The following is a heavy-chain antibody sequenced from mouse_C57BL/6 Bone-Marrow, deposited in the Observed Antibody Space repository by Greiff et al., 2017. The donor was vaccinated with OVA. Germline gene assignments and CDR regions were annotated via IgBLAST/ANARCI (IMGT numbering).Heavy chain of an antibody. J-gene: IGHJ4*01. Sequence: EVQLVESEGGLVQPGSSMKLSCTASGFTFSDYYMAWVRQVPEKGLEWVANINYDGSSTYYLDSLKSRFIISRDNAKNILYLQMSSLKSEDTATYYCARGLRPFYAMDYWGQGTSVTVSS. CDR3: ARGLRPFYAMDY. CDR2: INYDGSST. CDR1: GFTFSDYY. V-gene: IGHV5-16*01. D-gene: IGHD2-4*01.